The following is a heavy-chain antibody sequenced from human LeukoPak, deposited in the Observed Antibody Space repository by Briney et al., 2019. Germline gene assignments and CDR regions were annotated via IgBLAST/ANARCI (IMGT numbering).Heavy chain of an antibody. CDR1: GFTLSSYW. V-gene: IGHV3-7*01. CDR2: IKQDGSEK. Sequence: PGGSLRLSCAASGFTLSSYWMSWVRQAPGKGLEWVANIKQDGSEKYYVDSVKGRFTISRDNAKNSLYLQMNSLRAEDTAVYYCARLYGSGEYYFDYWGQGTLVTVSS. D-gene: IGHD6-19*01. CDR3: ARLYGSGEYYFDY. J-gene: IGHJ4*02.